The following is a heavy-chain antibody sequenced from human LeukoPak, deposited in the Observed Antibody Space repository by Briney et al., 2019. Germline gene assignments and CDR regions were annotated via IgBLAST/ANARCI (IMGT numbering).Heavy chain of an antibody. V-gene: IGHV1-2*06. CDR2: INPNSGGT. Sequence: ASVKVSCKASGNTFTAYYIHWVRRAPGQGLEWMGRINPNSGGTDYAQNFRGRVTLTRDTSISTAYMDLTRLRSDDTAVYNCASDHAGSVNSFDPWGQGTLVTVSS. D-gene: IGHD2-2*01. CDR1: GNTFTAYY. J-gene: IGHJ5*02. CDR3: ASDHAGSVNSFDP.